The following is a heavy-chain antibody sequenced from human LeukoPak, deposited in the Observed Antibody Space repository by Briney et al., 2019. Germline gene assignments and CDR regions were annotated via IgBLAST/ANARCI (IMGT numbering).Heavy chain of an antibody. CDR1: GFTFSNAW. V-gene: IGHV3-15*01. D-gene: IGHD3-10*01. CDR3: TTDGGTYYYGSGSYFQPFDY. Sequence: PGGSLRLSCAASGFTFSNAWMSWVRQAPGKGLEWVGRIKSKTDGGKTDYAAPVKARFTISRDDSKNTLYLKMNSLKTEDTAVYYCTTDGGTYYYGSGSYFQPFDYWGQGTLVTVSS. CDR2: IKSKTDGGKT. J-gene: IGHJ4*02.